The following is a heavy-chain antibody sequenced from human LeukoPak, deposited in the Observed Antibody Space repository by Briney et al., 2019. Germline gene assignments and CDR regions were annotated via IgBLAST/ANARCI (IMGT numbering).Heavy chain of an antibody. J-gene: IGHJ4*02. CDR3: ANNWAGDSGY. Sequence: ASVKVSCKASGYTFTGYYIHWVRQAPGQGLEWMGWINPNSGDTKYAQKFQGRVTMTRDTSISTAYMELSRLRSDVTAIYYCANNWAGDSGYWGQGTLVTVSS. D-gene: IGHD4-17*01. V-gene: IGHV1-2*02. CDR2: INPNSGDT. CDR1: GYTFTGYY.